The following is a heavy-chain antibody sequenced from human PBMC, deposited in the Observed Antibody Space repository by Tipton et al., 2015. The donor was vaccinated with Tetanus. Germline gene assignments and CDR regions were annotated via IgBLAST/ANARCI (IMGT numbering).Heavy chain of an antibody. V-gene: IGHV4-4*01. CDR3: AHRRVEDYDSGGYRYGMDV. CDR2: IYHSGIT. D-gene: IGHD3-22*01. J-gene: IGHJ6*02. CDR1: AGSITSGNW. Sequence: TLSLTCNVSAGSITSGNWWTWVRQPPGKGLEWIGEIYHSGITNYNTSLKSRVTISVDKSKNQFSLELKSVSAAGTAVYFWAHRRVEDYDSGGYRYGMDVWGRGTTVTVS.